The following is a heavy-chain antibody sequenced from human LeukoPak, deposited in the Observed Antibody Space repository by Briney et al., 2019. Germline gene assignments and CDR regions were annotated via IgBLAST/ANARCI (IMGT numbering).Heavy chain of an antibody. CDR3: ARGRATPSRLFFDYYFMHV. V-gene: IGHV4-34*01. Sequence: SETLSLTCAVHGGSLTGYSWDWVRQPPGEGLEWIGEINQVERAIYSPPLESRVSISLEASKNQFFLQLTSVAAADTAMYYCARGRATPSRLFFDYYFMHVWGPGTPVTVSS. D-gene: IGHD1-26*01. CDR1: GGSLTGYS. J-gene: IGHJ6*02. CDR2: INQVERA.